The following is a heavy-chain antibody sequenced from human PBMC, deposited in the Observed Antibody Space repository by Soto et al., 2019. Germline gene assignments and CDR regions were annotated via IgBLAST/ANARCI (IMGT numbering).Heavy chain of an antibody. CDR2: ISYDGNDK. D-gene: IGHD2-21*02. Sequence: QVQLVESGGGVVQPGRPLRLSCAASGFAFSPYAMHWVRQAPGKGLEWVAVISYDGNDKFYADSVKGRFTISRDNSKNTLYLQMNSLRPEDTAVYYCARGGGFCGDDCYKGGIDYWGQGTLVTVSS. V-gene: IGHV3-30-3*01. J-gene: IGHJ4*02. CDR3: ARGGGFCGDDCYKGGIDY. CDR1: GFAFSPYA.